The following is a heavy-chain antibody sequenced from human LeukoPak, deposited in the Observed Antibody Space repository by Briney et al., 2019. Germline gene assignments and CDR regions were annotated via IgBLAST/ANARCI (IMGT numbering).Heavy chain of an antibody. J-gene: IGHJ3*02. Sequence: PGGSLRLSCPASGFTFSDYYMRWIRQAPGKGLEGVSYISSRGSTIYYADSVKGRFTISRDNGKNSLYRQMNSLRAEDTAVYYCARVGDSSSYYYRKGVFDIWGQGTMVTVSS. CDR2: ISSRGSTI. CDR3: ARVGDSSSYYYRKGVFDI. V-gene: IGHV3-11*01. CDR1: GFTFSDYY. D-gene: IGHD3-22*01.